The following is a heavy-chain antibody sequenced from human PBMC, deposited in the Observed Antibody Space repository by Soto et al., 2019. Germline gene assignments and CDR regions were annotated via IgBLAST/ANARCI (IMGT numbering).Heavy chain of an antibody. D-gene: IGHD2-2*01. CDR1: GGSISSSNW. V-gene: IGHV4-4*02. Sequence: QVQLQESGPGLVKPSGTLSVTCAVSGGSISSSNWWSWVRQPPGKGLEWIGEIYHSGSTNYNPSLKSRVTISVDKSKNQFSLKLSSVTTADTAVYSCARLVGGYYYGLDVWGQGTTVTVSS. CDR2: IYHSGST. CDR3: ARLVGGYYYGLDV. J-gene: IGHJ6*02.